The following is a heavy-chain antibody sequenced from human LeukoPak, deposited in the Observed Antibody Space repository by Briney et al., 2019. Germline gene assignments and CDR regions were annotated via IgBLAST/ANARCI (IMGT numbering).Heavy chain of an antibody. D-gene: IGHD6-19*01. CDR2: IYHSGST. Sequence: NSSGTLSLTCAVSGGSISSSNWWSWVRQPPGKGLEWIGEIYHSGSTNYNPSLKSRVTISVDKSKNQFSLKLSSVTAADTAVYYCARDIAVAGTSTYWGQGTLVTVSS. J-gene: IGHJ4*02. V-gene: IGHV4-4*02. CDR3: ARDIAVAGTSTY. CDR1: GGSISSSNW.